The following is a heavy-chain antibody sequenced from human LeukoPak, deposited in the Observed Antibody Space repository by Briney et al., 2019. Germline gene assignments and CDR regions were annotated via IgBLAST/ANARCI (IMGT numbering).Heavy chain of an antibody. CDR3: ARGRRYYYGSGSYYEWDY. Sequence: KPSETLSLTCTVSGGSISSYYWSWIRQPPGKGLEWIGYIYYSGSTNYNPSLKSRVTISVDTSKNQFSLKLSSVTAADTAVYYCARGRRYYYGSGSYYEWDYWGQGTLVTVSS. CDR1: GGSISSYY. D-gene: IGHD3-10*01. J-gene: IGHJ4*02. V-gene: IGHV4-59*01. CDR2: IYYSGST.